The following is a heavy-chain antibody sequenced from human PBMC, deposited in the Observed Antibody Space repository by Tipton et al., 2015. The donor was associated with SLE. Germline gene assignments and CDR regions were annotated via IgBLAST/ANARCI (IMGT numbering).Heavy chain of an antibody. CDR2: LYYSGST. J-gene: IGHJ3*02. Sequence: TLSLTCTVSGVSISSGGHYWSWLRQLPGKGLEWIGYLYYSGSTEYNPSLKSRVTTSLDLSKNQFSLKLTSVTAADTAVYYCAREAVGSGFGAFDIWGQGTMVTVSS. CDR3: AREAVGSGFGAFDI. CDR1: GVSISSGGHY. V-gene: IGHV4-31*03. D-gene: IGHD3-3*01.